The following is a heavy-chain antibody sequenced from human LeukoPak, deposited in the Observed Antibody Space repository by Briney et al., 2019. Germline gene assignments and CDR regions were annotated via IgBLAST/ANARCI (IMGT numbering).Heavy chain of an antibody. Sequence: PSETLSLTCTVSGGSIRSSSHNWDWIRQPPGKGLECIGSIFYSGSTYYSPSLKSRVTIAVDTSKNQFSLKLSSVTAADTAVYYCARNDSSGYFDYWGQGTLVTVSS. D-gene: IGHD3-22*01. J-gene: IGHJ4*02. CDR3: ARNDSSGYFDY. V-gene: IGHV4-39*07. CDR1: GGSIRSSSHN. CDR2: IFYSGST.